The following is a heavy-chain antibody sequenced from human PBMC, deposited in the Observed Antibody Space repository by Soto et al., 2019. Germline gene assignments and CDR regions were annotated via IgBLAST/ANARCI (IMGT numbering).Heavy chain of an antibody. CDR2: IIPIFGTA. Sequence: SVKVSCKASGGTFSSYAISWVRQAPGQGLEWMGGIIPIFGTANYAQKFQGRVTITADESTSTAYMELSSLRSEDTAVYYCAREMDGDYDHYYGMAVWGQGSTVTVS. D-gene: IGHD4-17*01. J-gene: IGHJ6*02. CDR1: GGTFSSYA. CDR3: AREMDGDYDHYYGMAV. V-gene: IGHV1-69*13.